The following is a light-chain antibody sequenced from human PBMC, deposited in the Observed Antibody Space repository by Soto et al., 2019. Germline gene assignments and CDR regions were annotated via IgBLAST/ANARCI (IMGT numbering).Light chain of an antibody. J-gene: IGKJ2*01. V-gene: IGKV1-8*01. CDR1: QGISSY. Sequence: AIRMTQSPSSLSASTGDRVTITCRASQGISSYLAWYQQKPGKAPKLLIYDASSLESGVPSRFSVSASETEFTLTISSLQPDDFAIYYCQQYNSHSMYTFGQGTKVDIK. CDR2: DAS. CDR3: QQYNSHSMYT.